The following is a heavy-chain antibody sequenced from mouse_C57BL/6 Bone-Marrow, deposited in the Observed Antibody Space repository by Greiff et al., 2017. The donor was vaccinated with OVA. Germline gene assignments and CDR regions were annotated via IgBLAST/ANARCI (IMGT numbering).Heavy chain of an antibody. V-gene: IGHV2-9-1*01. CDR3: ARIYDGYYRYYAMDY. Sequence: QVQLKQSGPGLVAPSQSLSITCTVSGFSLTSYAISWVRQPPGKGLEWLGVIWTGGGTNYNSALKSRLSISKDNSKSQVFLKMNSLQTDDTARYYCARIYDGYYRYYAMDYWGQGTSVTVSS. D-gene: IGHD2-3*01. CDR2: IWTGGGT. CDR1: GFSLTSYA. J-gene: IGHJ4*01.